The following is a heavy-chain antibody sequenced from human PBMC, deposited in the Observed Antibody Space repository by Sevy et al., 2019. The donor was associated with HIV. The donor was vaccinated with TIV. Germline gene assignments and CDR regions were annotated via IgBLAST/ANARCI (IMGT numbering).Heavy chain of an antibody. D-gene: IGHD5-18*01. V-gene: IGHV1-8*01. CDR2: MNPNSGNT. Sequence: ASVKVSCKASGYTFTSYDFNWVRQATGQGLEWMGWMNPNSGNTGYAQTFQGRVTMTRNTSISPAYMELSCLSSEDTAVYYCARGFPVTAMVRYYHYGMDVWGQGTTVTVSS. J-gene: IGHJ6*02. CDR1: GYTFTSYD. CDR3: ARGFPVTAMVRYYHYGMDV.